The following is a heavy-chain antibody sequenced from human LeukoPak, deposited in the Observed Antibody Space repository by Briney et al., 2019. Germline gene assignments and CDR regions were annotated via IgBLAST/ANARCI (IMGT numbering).Heavy chain of an antibody. Sequence: GGSLTLSCAASGFTFSSYAMGWVRQAPGTWLEWVSAITASVGNTDHADSVKGRFTISRDNSKNTLDLQVNSLRAEDTAVYYCAKGNGYSYGRYYFDYWGQGTLVTVSS. CDR3: AKGNGYSYGRYYFDY. CDR2: ITASVGNT. J-gene: IGHJ4*02. CDR1: GFTFSSYA. D-gene: IGHD5-18*01. V-gene: IGHV3-23*01.